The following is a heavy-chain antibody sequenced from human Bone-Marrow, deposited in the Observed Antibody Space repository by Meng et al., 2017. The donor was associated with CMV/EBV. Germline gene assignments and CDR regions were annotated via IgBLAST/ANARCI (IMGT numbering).Heavy chain of an antibody. CDR2: INPSGGST. V-gene: IGHV1-46*01. J-gene: IGHJ6*02. D-gene: IGHD6-6*01. CDR3: ARVSARIAARNYYYYGMDV. CDR1: GYTFTGYY. Sequence: ASVKVSCKASGYTFTGYYMHWVRQAPGQGLEWMGIINPSGGSTSYAQKFQGRVTMTRDTSTSTAYMELSSLRSEDTAVYYCARVSARIAARNYYYYGMDVWGQGTTVTVSS.